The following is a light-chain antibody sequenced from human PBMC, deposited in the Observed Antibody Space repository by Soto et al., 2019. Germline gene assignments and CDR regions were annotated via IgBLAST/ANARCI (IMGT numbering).Light chain of an antibody. CDR3: QQRGNWPLT. J-gene: IGKJ1*01. Sequence: EIVLTQSPATLSLSPGERATLSCRASQSVSSYFAWYQQKPGQAPRLLIYDASNRATGIPARFSGSGSGTDFTLTLSSLAPEDFAVYYCQQRGNWPLTFGQGTKVEIK. CDR1: QSVSSY. CDR2: DAS. V-gene: IGKV3-11*01.